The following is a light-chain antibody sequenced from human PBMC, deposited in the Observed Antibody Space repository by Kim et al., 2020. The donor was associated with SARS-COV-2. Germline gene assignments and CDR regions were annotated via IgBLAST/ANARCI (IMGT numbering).Light chain of an antibody. CDR2: QAC. CDR1: QSISSW. J-gene: IGKJ2*03. V-gene: IGKV1-5*03. CDR3: QQYNSYSPRYS. Sequence: SVGDRLSITRRASQSISSWLAWYQQTPGKAPKLLIDQACSLESGVPSRFSGSGSGTEFTLTISRLQPDDFASYYCQQYNSYSPRYSFGQGTKLEI.